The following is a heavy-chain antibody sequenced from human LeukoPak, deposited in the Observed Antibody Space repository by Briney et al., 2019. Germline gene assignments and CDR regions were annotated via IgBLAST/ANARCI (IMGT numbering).Heavy chain of an antibody. CDR2: TSSSSSYK. D-gene: IGHD3-22*01. CDR3: ARDQPGDSSGYFSFWYFDL. Sequence: GGSLRLSCAASGFTFSSYSMNWVRQAPGKGLEWVSSTSSSSSYKYYADSVKGRFTISRDNAKNSLYLQMNSLRAEDTAVYYCARDQPGDSSGYFSFWYFDLWGRGTLVTVSS. CDR1: GFTFSSYS. J-gene: IGHJ2*01. V-gene: IGHV3-21*01.